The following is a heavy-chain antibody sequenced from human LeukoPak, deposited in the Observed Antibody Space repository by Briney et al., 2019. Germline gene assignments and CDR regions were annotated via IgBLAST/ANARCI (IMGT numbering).Heavy chain of an antibody. V-gene: IGHV4-4*07. D-gene: IGHD6-25*01. CDR2: IYSSGDT. CDR1: GGSISNYY. CDR3: ARSGGEYSNGLNWLDP. J-gene: IGHJ5*02. Sequence: SETLSLTCTVSGGSISNYYWSWIRQPAGEGLEWIGRIYSSGDTNYNPSLKSRVTMSADTSKNQVSLKLNSVTAADTAVYFCARSGGEYSNGLNWLDPWGQGTLVIVSS.